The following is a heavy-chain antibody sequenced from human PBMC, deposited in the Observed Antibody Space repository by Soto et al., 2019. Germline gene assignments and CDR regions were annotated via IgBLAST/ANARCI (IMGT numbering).Heavy chain of an antibody. V-gene: IGHV1-2*02. Sequence: QVQLVQSGTEVKRPGDSVKVSCKASGYTFTGYYVHWVRQAPGQGLEWMGWINPNSGDTYLAQRFQGRVTMNRDTSIGTAYMQLSGLRYDDTAVYYCARATLIIRHITNLGEASPGVVEHWGQGTLVSVSS. CDR1: GYTFTGYY. CDR2: INPNSGDT. D-gene: IGHD3-3*01. J-gene: IGHJ5*02. CDR3: ARATLIIRHITNLGEASPGVVEH.